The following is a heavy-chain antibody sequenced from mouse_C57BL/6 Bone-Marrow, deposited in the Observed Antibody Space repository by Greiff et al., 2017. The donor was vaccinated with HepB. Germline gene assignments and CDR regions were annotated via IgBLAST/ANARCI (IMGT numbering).Heavy chain of an antibody. Sequence: QVHVKQSGPGLVAPSQSLSITCTVSGFSLTSYGVHWVRQPPGKGLEWLVVIWSDGSTTYNSALKSRLSISKDNSKSQVFLKMNSLQTDDTAMYYCARLAYYSNYAGDYWGQGTTLTVSS. D-gene: IGHD2-5*01. CDR1: GFSLTSYG. J-gene: IGHJ2*01. V-gene: IGHV2-6*03. CDR3: ARLAYYSNYAGDY. CDR2: IWSDGST.